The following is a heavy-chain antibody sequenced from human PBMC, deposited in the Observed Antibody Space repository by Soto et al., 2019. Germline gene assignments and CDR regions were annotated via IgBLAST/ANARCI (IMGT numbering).Heavy chain of an antibody. Sequence: QVQLQESGPGLVKPSETLSLTCTVSGGSISSYYWSWIRQPPGKGLEWIGYIYYSGSTNYNPSLKSRFTVSVYPSTHQFSLKLRSVTAADTAVYYCERAWGRAFDYWGQGTLVTVSS. CDR3: ERAWGRAFDY. J-gene: IGHJ4*02. D-gene: IGHD2-15*01. V-gene: IGHV4-59*01. CDR1: GGSISSYY. CDR2: IYYSGST.